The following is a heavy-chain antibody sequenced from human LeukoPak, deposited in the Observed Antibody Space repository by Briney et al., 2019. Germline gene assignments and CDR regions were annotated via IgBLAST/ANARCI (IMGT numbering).Heavy chain of an antibody. J-gene: IGHJ4*02. CDR3: ASPLLWGSYRTDY. CDR1: GFTFSSYA. Sequence: PGGSLRLSCAASGFTFSSYAMSWVRQAPGKGLEWVSAISGSGGSTYYAASVKGRFTISRDNSKNTLYLQMNSLRAEDTAVYYCASPLLWGSYRTDYWGQGTLVTVSS. CDR2: ISGSGGST. V-gene: IGHV3-23*01. D-gene: IGHD3-16*02.